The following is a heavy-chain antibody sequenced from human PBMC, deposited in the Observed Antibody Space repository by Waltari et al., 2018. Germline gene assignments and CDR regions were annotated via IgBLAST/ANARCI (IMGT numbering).Heavy chain of an antibody. V-gene: IGHV2-5*01. D-gene: IGHD1-26*01. CDR3: AHRRPMGATMEYDY. CDR1: GFSLSTSGVG. CDR2: IYWNDDK. Sequence: QITLKESGPTLVKPTQTLPLTCTFSGFSLSTSGVGVGWIRQPPGKALEWLALIYWNDDKRYSPSLKSRLTITKDTSKNQVVLTMTNMDPVDTATYYCAHRRPMGATMEYDYWGQGTLV. J-gene: IGHJ4*02.